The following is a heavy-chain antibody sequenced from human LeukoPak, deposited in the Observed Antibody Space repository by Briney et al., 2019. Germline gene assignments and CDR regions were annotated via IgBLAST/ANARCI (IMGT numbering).Heavy chain of an antibody. V-gene: IGHV3-11*03. Sequence: PGGSLRLSCAASGFSFSDYYMSWIRQAPGKGLEWIAYISSGSSSTNYADSVKGRLTISRDNAKNSLYLHMNDLRAEDTAIYYCARLYYDILTGYSPLDYWGQGTVVTVSS. CDR1: GFSFSDYY. D-gene: IGHD3-9*01. CDR3: ARLYYDILTGYSPLDY. CDR2: ISSGSSST. J-gene: IGHJ4*02.